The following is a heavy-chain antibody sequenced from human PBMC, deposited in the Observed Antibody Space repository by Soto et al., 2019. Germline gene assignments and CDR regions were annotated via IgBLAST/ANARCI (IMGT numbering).Heavy chain of an antibody. J-gene: IGHJ5*02. V-gene: IGHV2-5*02. CDR1: GFSLSTSGVG. Sequence: QITLKESGPTLVKPTQTLTLTCTFSGFSLSTSGVGVGWIRQPPGKALEWLALIYWDDDKRYSPSLKSRLTITKDTSKNQVVLTMTNMDPVDTATYYCAHGHYSDYEISGQVPSNWFDPWGQRTLVTVSS. CDR2: IYWDDDK. CDR3: AHGHYSDYEISGQVPSNWFDP. D-gene: IGHD4-17*01.